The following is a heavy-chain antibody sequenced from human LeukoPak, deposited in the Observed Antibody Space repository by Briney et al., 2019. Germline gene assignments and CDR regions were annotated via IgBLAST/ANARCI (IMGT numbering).Heavy chain of an antibody. D-gene: IGHD3-3*01. Sequence: PGGSPRLSCATSAFTFSSYAMSWARQAPGKGLEWVPAISGSGVSTYYADSVKGRFTISRDNYKNTLYLQMNSLRAEDTAVYYCAKGHYDFWSGAIDYWGQGTLVTVSS. CDR2: ISGSGVST. CDR1: AFTFSSYA. CDR3: AKGHYDFWSGAIDY. J-gene: IGHJ4*02. V-gene: IGHV3-23*01.